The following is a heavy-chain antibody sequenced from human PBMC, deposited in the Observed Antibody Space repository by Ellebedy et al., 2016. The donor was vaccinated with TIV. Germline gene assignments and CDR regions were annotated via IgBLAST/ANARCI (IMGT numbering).Heavy chain of an antibody. Sequence: GESLKISXAASGFTFSSYAMSWVRQAPGKGLEWVANIKQDGSEKYYVDSVKGRFTISRDNAKNSLYVQMNSLRAEDTAVYYCARGQGQAEGYYFDYWGQGTLVTVSS. CDR3: ARGQGQAEGYYFDY. V-gene: IGHV3-7*03. J-gene: IGHJ4*02. CDR2: IKQDGSEK. CDR1: GFTFSSYA.